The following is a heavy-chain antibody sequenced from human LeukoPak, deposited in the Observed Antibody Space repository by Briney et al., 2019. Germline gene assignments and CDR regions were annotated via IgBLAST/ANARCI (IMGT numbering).Heavy chain of an antibody. Sequence: HPGRPLRLSCAASGFTFSNFAMNWVRQAPGKGLEWVAFISYDGSIKSYADSVKGRFAVSRDNSKNTLYLQMNSLRPEDTAFYYCAKSYDNGWYVCDYWGQGTLVTVSS. V-gene: IGHV3-30*09. D-gene: IGHD6-19*01. CDR2: ISYDGSIK. CDR1: GFTFSNFA. J-gene: IGHJ4*02. CDR3: AKSYDNGWYVCDY.